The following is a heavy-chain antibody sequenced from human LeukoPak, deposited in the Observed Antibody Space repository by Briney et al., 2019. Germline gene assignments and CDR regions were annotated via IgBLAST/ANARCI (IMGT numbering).Heavy chain of an antibody. CDR2: IYPGDSDT. CDR1: GYSFTSYW. D-gene: IGHD2-2*02. V-gene: IGHV5-51*01. CDR3: ARHPPDIVVVPAAIPDY. Sequence: GESLKISCKGSGYSFTSYWIGWLRQMPGKGLEWMGIIYPGDSDTRYSPSFQGQVTISADKSISTAYLQWSSLKASDTAMYYCARHPPDIVVVPAAIPDYWGQGTLVTVSS. J-gene: IGHJ4*02.